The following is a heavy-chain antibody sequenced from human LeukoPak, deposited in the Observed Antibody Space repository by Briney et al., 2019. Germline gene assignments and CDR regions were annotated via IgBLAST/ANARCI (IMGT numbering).Heavy chain of an antibody. Sequence: SATLSLTCTVSGGSISRYYWSWIRQPPGKGLEWIGYIYYSGSTNYNPSLKSRVTISVETSKNEFSLKLRSVTAADTAVYYCARVTGYRIEDYFDYWGQGTLVTVSS. CDR1: GGSISRYY. D-gene: IGHD6-13*01. J-gene: IGHJ4*02. CDR2: IYYSGST. V-gene: IGHV4-59*01. CDR3: ARVTGYRIEDYFDY.